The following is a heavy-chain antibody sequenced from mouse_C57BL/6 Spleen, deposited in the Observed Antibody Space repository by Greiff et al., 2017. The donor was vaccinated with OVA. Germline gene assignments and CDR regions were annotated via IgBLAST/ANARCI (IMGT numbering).Heavy chain of an antibody. V-gene: IGHV3-6*01. D-gene: IGHD1-1*01. CDR3: ARDALAYYGIAMDY. CDR2: ISYDGSN. Sequence: EVKLMESGPGLVKPSQSLSLTCSVTGYSITSGYYWNWIRQFPGNKLEWMGYISYDGSNNYNPSLKNRISITRDTSKNQFFLKLNSVTTEDTATYYCARDALAYYGIAMDYWGQGTSVTVSS. CDR1: GYSITSGYY. J-gene: IGHJ4*01.